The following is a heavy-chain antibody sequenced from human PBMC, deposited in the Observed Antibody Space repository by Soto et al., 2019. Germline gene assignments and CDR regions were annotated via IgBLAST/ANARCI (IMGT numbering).Heavy chain of an antibody. CDR1: GGSLSSYY. J-gene: IGHJ4*02. Sequence: QVQLQESGPGLVKPSETLSLTCTVSGGSLSSYYWSWIRQPPGKGLECIGYIYYSGSTNYKPSLKSRATISVDTSKNQFSLKLSSVTAADTAVYYCARVTCGYRPHFEYWGQGTLVTVSS. CDR2: IYYSGST. D-gene: IGHD3-22*01. V-gene: IGHV4-59*01. CDR3: ARVTCGYRPHFEY.